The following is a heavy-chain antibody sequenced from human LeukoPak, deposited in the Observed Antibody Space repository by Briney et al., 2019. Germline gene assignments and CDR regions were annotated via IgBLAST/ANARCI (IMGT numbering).Heavy chain of an antibody. CDR2: INPNGGST. D-gene: IGHD3-3*01. CDR1: GYTFTGYY. J-gene: IGHJ3*02. Sequence: ASVKVSCKASGYTFTGYYMHWVRQAPGQGLEWMGIINPNGGSTSYAQKFQGRVTMTRDTSTSTVYMELSSLRSEDTAVYYCAREERFLEWFDIWGQGTMVTVSS. V-gene: IGHV1-46*01. CDR3: AREERFLEWFDI.